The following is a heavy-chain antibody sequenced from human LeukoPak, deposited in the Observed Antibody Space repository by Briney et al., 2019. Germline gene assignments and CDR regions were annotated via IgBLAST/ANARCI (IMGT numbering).Heavy chain of an antibody. V-gene: IGHV3-11*04. Sequence: GGSLRLSCAASGFTFTDYFMNWIRQAPGKGLEWVSSISISGSTIYYADSVKGRFTISRDNSKNTLYLQMNSLRAEDTAVYYCAATVTTRSSPDYWGQGTPVTVSS. CDR2: ISISGSTI. D-gene: IGHD4-17*01. CDR3: AATVTTRSSPDY. J-gene: IGHJ4*02. CDR1: GFTFTDYF.